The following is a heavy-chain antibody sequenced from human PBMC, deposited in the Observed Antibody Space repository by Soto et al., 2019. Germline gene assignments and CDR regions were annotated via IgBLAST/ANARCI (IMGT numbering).Heavy chain of an antibody. V-gene: IGHV4-34*01. Sequence: SETLSLTCAVYGGSFSGYYWSWIRQPPGKGLEWIGEINHSGSTNYNPSLKSRVTISVDTSKNQFSLKLSSVTAADTAVYYCARGRTGRNWFDPWGQGTLVTVSS. CDR2: INHSGST. CDR1: GGSFSGYY. J-gene: IGHJ5*02. CDR3: ARGRTGRNWFDP. D-gene: IGHD1-1*01.